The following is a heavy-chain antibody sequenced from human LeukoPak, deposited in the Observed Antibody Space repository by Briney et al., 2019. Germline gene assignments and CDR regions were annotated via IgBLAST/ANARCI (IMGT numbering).Heavy chain of an antibody. V-gene: IGHV1-8*01. CDR2: VNPKSGDS. CDR3: ARDAEAYYWNGMDV. CDR1: GYIFDKYD. Sequence: ASVKVSCKASGYIFDKYDINWVRQAPGQGLEWMGWVNPKSGDSGYAQKFEGRVTMTRDTSISTVYLEVTSLRFDDTAVYYCARDAEAYYWNGMDVWGQGTTVTVSS. J-gene: IGHJ6*02.